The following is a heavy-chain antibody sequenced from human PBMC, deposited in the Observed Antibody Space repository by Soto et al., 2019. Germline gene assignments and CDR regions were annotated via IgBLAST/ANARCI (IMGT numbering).Heavy chain of an antibody. CDR3: ARDVRDIVVVPAANTDYYYGMDV. CDR2: IWYDGSNK. J-gene: IGHJ6*02. D-gene: IGHD2-2*01. Sequence: GGSLRLSCAASGFTFSSYGMHWVRQAPGKGLEWVAVIWYDGSNKYYADSVKGRFTISRDNSKNTLYLQMNSLRAEDTAVYYCARDVRDIVVVPAANTDYYYGMDVWGQGTTVTVSS. V-gene: IGHV3-33*01. CDR1: GFTFSSYG.